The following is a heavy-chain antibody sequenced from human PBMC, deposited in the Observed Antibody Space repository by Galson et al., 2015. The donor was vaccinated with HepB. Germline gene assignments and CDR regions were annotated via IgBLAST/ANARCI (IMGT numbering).Heavy chain of an antibody. CDR1: GFTFSHYW. Sequence: SLRLSCAASGFTFSHYWMTWVRQAPGKGLEWVANINQDGSEKYYVDSVKGRFTISRDNAKNSLYLQMNSLRAEDTAVYYCTRVEVVWLSDAFDLWGQGTMVTVSS. D-gene: IGHD2-15*01. CDR2: INQDGSEK. J-gene: IGHJ3*01. CDR3: TRVEVVWLSDAFDL. V-gene: IGHV3-7*01.